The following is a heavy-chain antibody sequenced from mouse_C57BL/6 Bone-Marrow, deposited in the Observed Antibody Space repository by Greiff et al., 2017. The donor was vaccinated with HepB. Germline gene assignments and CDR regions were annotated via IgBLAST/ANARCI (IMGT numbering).Heavy chain of an antibody. CDR3: ARGYDYDDYFDY. CDR2: ILPGSGST. D-gene: IGHD2-4*01. V-gene: IGHV1-9*01. Sequence: VQLQQSGAELMKPGASVKLSCKATGYTFTGYWIEWVKQRPGQGLEWIGEILPGSGSTNYNEKFKGKATLTADTSSNTAYMQHSSLTTEESAIYYCARGYDYDDYFDYWGRGTTLTVSS. J-gene: IGHJ2*01. CDR1: GYTFTGYW.